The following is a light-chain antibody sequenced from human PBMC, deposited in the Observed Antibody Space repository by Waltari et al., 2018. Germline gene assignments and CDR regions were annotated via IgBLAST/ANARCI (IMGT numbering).Light chain of an antibody. J-gene: IGLJ3*02. CDR3: SSYAGSKDWV. V-gene: IGLV2-8*01. CDR1: SSDVGYYDS. Sequence: SALTQPPSASGSPGQSVTISCTGTSSDVGYYDSVSWYQHHPGTAPRLVIYEVSKRPSGVSDRFSGSKSGDTASLTVSGLQAEDEADYYCSSYAGSKDWVFGGGTKLTVL. CDR2: EVS.